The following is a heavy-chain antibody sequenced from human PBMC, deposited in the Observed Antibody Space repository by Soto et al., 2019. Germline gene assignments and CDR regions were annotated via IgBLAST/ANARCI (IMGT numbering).Heavy chain of an antibody. CDR2: ISSNGGST. V-gene: IGHV3-64D*08. D-gene: IGHD3-16*02. J-gene: IGHJ4*02. CDR1: GFTFSSYA. CDR3: VKDEGDGYDYVWGSYRFGY. Sequence: GGSLRLSCSASGFTFSSYAMHWVRQAPGKGLEYVSAISSNGGSTYYADSVKGRFTISRDNSKNTLYLQMSSLRAEDTAVYYCVKDEGDGYDYVWGSYRFGYWGQGTLVTVSS.